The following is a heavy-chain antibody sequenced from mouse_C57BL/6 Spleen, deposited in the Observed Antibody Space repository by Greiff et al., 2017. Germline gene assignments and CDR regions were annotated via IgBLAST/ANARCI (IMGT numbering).Heavy chain of an antibody. J-gene: IGHJ1*03. CDR2: INPSNGGT. CDR3: ARLGSNFSYWYFEV. D-gene: IGHD2-5*01. CDR1: GYTFTSYW. Sequence: QVQLQQPGTELVKPGASVKLSCKASGYTFTSYWMHWVKQRPGQGLEWIGNINPSNGGTNYNEKFKSKATLTVDKSSSTAYMQLSSLTSEDSAVYYCARLGSNFSYWYFEVWGTGTTGTVSS. V-gene: IGHV1-53*01.